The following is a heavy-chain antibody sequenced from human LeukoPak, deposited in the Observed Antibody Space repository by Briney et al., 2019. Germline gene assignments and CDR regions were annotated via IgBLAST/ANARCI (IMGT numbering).Heavy chain of an antibody. D-gene: IGHD3-3*01. CDR1: GFTFGDYA. J-gene: IGHJ4*02. V-gene: IGHV3-49*03. CDR3: TRSLLRFLEWLPYYFDY. Sequence: GGSLRLSCTASGFTFGDYAMSWFRQAPGKGLEWVGFIRSKAYGGTTEYAASVKGRFTISRDDSKSIAYLQMNSLKTEDTAVYYCTRSLLRFLEWLPYYFDYWGQGTLVTVSS. CDR2: IRSKAYGGTT.